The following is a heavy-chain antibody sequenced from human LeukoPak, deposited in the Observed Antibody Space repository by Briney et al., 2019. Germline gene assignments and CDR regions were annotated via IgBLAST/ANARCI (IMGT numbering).Heavy chain of an antibody. CDR3: ARVNVKNWFDP. V-gene: IGHV6-1*01. CDR2: TYYRFKWYF. J-gene: IGHJ5*02. Sequence: SQTLSLTCDISGDSISSNTAAWNWIRQSPSRGLEWLGRTYYRFKWYFEYAPSVEGRITVNPDTANNQFSLRLSSVTPEDTAMYYCARVNVKNWFDPWGQGTLVTVSS. D-gene: IGHD2-8*01. CDR1: GDSISSNTAA.